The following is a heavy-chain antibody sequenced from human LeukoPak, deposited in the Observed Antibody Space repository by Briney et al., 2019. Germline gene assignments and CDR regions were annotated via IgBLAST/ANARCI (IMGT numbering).Heavy chain of an antibody. V-gene: IGHV3-9*03. CDR3: AKDKGYSSSGGFDY. Sequence: GRSLRLSCAASGFTFDDYAMHWVRQAPGKGLEWVSGISWNSGSIGYADSVKGRFTISRDNAKNSLYLQMNSLRAEDMALYYCAKDKGYSSSGGFDYWGQGTLVTVSS. CDR1: GFTFDDYA. J-gene: IGHJ4*02. D-gene: IGHD6-13*01. CDR2: ISWNSGSI.